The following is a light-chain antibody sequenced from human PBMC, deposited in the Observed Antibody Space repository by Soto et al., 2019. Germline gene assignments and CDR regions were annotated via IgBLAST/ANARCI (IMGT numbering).Light chain of an antibody. Sequence: EIVMTQSPATLSVSPGERATLSCRASQSVSSNLAWYQQKPGQAPRLLIYGASTRATGIPARFSGSGSGTEFTLTISSLRSEDFAVYYCQQYHNWPRGTFGQGTKLEIK. J-gene: IGKJ2*02. V-gene: IGKV3-15*01. CDR2: GAS. CDR3: QQYHNWPRGT. CDR1: QSVSSN.